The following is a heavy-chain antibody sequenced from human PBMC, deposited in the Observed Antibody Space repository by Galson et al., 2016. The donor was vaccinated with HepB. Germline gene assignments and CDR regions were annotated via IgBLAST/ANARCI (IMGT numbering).Heavy chain of an antibody. J-gene: IGHJ6*02. CDR1: GFSFATHW. V-gene: IGHV5-51*01. CDR2: IYAGDSET. CDR3: ARRRRNYGMDV. Sequence: KEPGESLKISCKTSGFSFATHWIAWVRQMPGKGLEWMGIIYAGDSETRYSPPFQGQVTISVDKSTAVAYLQWNSLKASDSAMYYCARRRRNYGMDVWGQGTTVTVSS. D-gene: IGHD1-1*01.